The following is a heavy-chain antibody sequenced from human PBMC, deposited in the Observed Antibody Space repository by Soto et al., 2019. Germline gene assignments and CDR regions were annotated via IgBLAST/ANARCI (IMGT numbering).Heavy chain of an antibody. CDR2: IYTSGST. D-gene: IGHD6-19*01. Sequence: SETLYLTCTVSGGSISGYYWSWIRQPAGKGLEWIGRIYTSGSTNYNPSLKSRVTMSVDTSKNQFSLKLSSVTAADTAVYYCARGYSSGWDSEYYFDYWGQGTLVTVSS. J-gene: IGHJ4*02. V-gene: IGHV4-4*07. CDR3: ARGYSSGWDSEYYFDY. CDR1: GGSISGYY.